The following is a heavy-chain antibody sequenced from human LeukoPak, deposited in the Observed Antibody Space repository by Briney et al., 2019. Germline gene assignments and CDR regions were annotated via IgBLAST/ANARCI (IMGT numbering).Heavy chain of an antibody. CDR2: IYYSGST. V-gene: IGHV4-61*01. J-gene: IGHJ4*02. D-gene: IGHD6-6*01. Sequence: SETLSLTCTVSGGSVSSGNYYWSWIRQPPGTGLDWIGYIYYSGSTNYNPSLKSRVTISVDTSKNQFSLRLSSVTAADTAVYYCAREVSSSRTEFGYWGQGTLVTVSS. CDR3: AREVSSSRTEFGY. CDR1: GGSVSSGNYY.